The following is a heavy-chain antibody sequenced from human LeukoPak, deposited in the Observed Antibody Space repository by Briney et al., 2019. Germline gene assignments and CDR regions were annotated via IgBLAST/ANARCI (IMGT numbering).Heavy chain of an antibody. CDR1: GYTLTELS. J-gene: IGHJ4*02. D-gene: IGHD5-24*01. V-gene: IGHV1-24*01. Sequence: ASVKVSCKVSGYTLTELSMHWVRQAPGKGLEWMGGFDPEDGETIYAQKFQGRVTMTEDTSTDTAYMELSSLRSEDTAVYYCATDHPLEYYFDYWGQGTLVTVSS. CDR3: ATDHPLEYYFDY. CDR2: FDPEDGET.